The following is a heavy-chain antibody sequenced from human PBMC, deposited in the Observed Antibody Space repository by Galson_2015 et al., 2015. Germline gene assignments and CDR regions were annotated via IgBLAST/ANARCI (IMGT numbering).Heavy chain of an antibody. CDR1: GSSFHPYW. V-gene: IGHV5-51*01. CDR3: ARRSAPGPNFGY. Sequence: QSGAEVKKPGESLKLSCKGSGSSFHPYWVAWVRQMPGKGLEWMGIIYPGDSDTRYSPSFQGQVTFSVDKSISTAYLQWSSLQASDIAMYYCARRSAPGPNFGYWGRGTLVTVSS. CDR2: IYPGDSDT. J-gene: IGHJ4*02. D-gene: IGHD6-13*01.